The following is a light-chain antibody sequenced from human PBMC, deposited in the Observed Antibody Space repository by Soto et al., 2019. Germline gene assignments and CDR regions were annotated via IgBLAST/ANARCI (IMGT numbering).Light chain of an antibody. V-gene: IGLV1-51*01. CDR1: TSNIGSNY. CDR3: GTCDNSLRGVV. J-gene: IGLJ2*01. CDR2: DNT. Sequence: QSVLTQPPSVSAAPGQKVTISCSGSTSNIGSNYVSWYQQFPGTAPKLLIFDNTQRPSGIPDRFSGSMSGTSATLGITGLQTGDEADYYRGTCDNSLRGVVFDGGTKLTVL.